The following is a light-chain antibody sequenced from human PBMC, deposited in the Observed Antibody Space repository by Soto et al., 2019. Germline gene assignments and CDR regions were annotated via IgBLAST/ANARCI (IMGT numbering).Light chain of an antibody. CDR3: CSYTGSYTLV. J-gene: IGLJ2*01. Sequence: QSVLTQPRSVSGSPGQSVTISCTGTSGDVGGYNYVSWYQQHPGEAPKLIIYDVSKRPSGVPDRFSGSKSGNTASLTISGLQDEDEADFYCCSYTGSYTLVFGGGTKLTVL. V-gene: IGLV2-11*01. CDR1: SGDVGGYNY. CDR2: DVS.